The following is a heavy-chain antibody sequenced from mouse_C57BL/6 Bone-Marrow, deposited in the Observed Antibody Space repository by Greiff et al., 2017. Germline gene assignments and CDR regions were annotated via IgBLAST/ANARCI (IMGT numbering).Heavy chain of an antibody. CDR2: IYPGDGDT. J-gene: IGHJ4*01. CDR1: GYAFSSYW. V-gene: IGHV1-80*01. D-gene: IGHD1-1*01. Sequence: QVQLKQSGAELVKPGASVKISCKASGYAFSSYWMNWVKQRPGKGLEWIGQIYPGDGDTNYNGKFKGKATLTADKSSSTAYMQLSSLTSEDSAVYFCARSHYGSKDYAMDYWGQGTSVTVSS. CDR3: ARSHYGSKDYAMDY.